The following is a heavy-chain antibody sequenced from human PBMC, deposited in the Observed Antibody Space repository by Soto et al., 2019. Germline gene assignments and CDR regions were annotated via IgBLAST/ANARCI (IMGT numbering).Heavy chain of an antibody. Sequence: ASVKVSCKASGYSFTGYYMHWVRQAPGEGPEWMGWINPDSADTKYAQKFQGGVTMTRDTSITTAYMELSSLRSDDTAVYYCATSSASYSHYAMDVWGQGTTVTVSS. CDR2: INPDSADT. D-gene: IGHD1-26*01. CDR1: GYSFTGYY. J-gene: IGHJ6*02. V-gene: IGHV1-2*02. CDR3: ATSSASYSHYAMDV.